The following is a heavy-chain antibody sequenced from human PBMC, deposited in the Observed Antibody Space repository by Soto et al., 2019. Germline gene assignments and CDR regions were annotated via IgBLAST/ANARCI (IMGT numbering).Heavy chain of an antibody. D-gene: IGHD2-15*01. CDR1: GGSISSYY. Sequence: LQTLSLTCTVCGGSISSYYWCWFRQPPGKGLEWIGYVHYSGSTNYNPSLKSRVTISLDTSKNQFSLKLTSVTAADTAVYFCARGGRNCSGGTCYAPYYMDVWGKRTTVTVSS. CDR2: VHYSGST. CDR3: ARGGRNCSGGTCYAPYYMDV. V-gene: IGHV4-59*01. J-gene: IGHJ6*03.